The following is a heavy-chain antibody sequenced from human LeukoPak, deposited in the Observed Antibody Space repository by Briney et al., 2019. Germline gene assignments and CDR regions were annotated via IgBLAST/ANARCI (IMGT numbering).Heavy chain of an antibody. CDR2: ISMDGIQE. CDR1: GFRFNNYA. D-gene: IGHD5-18*01. CDR3: AREVYSYALDALDL. J-gene: IGHJ3*01. Sequence: GRSLRLSCAASGFRFNNYAMHWGRQPPGTGLEWVAVISMDGIQEYYADSVKGRFSISRDNSKNTLYLQMNSLRSEDTAVYYCAREVYSYALDALDLWGQGTMVTVSS. V-gene: IGHV3-30*04.